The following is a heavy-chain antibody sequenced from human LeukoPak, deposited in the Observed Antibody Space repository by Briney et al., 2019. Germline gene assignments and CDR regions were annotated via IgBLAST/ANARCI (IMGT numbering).Heavy chain of an antibody. CDR3: ARQTGSGLFILP. D-gene: IGHD3/OR15-3a*01. Sequence: TSETLSLTCAVYGGSFSGYYWSWIRQPPGKGLEWIGSIYYSGNTYYNASLKSQVSISIDTSKNQFSLRLTSVTAADTAVYYCARQTGSGLFILPGGQGTLVTVSS. CDR1: GGSFSGYY. J-gene: IGHJ4*02. CDR2: IYYSGNT. V-gene: IGHV4-34*01.